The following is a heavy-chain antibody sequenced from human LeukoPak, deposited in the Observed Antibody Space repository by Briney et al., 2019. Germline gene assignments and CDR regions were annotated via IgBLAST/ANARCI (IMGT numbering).Heavy chain of an antibody. V-gene: IGHV5-51*01. CDR1: GYSFTSYW. D-gene: IGHD3-10*01. J-gene: IGHJ6*02. CDR3: ARHNTPTECFGSGSSGRSYYYGMDV. CDR2: IYPGDSDT. Sequence: GESLEISCKGSGYSFTSYWIGWLRQMPGKGLEWVGIIYPGDSDTRYSPSFQGQVTISADKSITTAYLQWSSLTASDTAMYYCARHNTPTECFGSGSSGRSYYYGMDVWGQGTTVTVSS.